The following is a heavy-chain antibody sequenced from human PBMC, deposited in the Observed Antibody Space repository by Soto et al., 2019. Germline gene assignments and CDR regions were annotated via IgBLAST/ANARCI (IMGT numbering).Heavy chain of an antibody. CDR3: AGHYWFGDY. CDR1: GGSISDSSYY. Sequence: QLQLQQSGPGLVKPSETLSLTCTVSGGSISDSSYYWGWIRQPPGEGLEWIGSIYYTGSTYYNPSLKSRVTISVDTSKNQLSLKLWSVTAADTAVYYCAGHYWFGDYWGQGTLVTVSS. D-gene: IGHD3-16*01. CDR2: IYYTGST. V-gene: IGHV4-39*01. J-gene: IGHJ4*02.